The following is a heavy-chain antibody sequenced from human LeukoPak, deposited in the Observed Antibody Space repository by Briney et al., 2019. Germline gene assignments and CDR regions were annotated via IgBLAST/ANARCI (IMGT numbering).Heavy chain of an antibody. CDR2: ISSSGSTI. J-gene: IGHJ4*02. CDR3: ARAYGSGNYFDD. D-gene: IGHD3-10*01. V-gene: IGHV3-48*03. Sequence: PGGSLRLSCAASGFTFSSYEMNWVRQAPGKGLEWVSYISSSGSTIYYADSGKGRFTISRDNAKNSLYLQMNSLRAEDTAVYYCARAYGSGNYFDDWGQGTLVTVSS. CDR1: GFTFSSYE.